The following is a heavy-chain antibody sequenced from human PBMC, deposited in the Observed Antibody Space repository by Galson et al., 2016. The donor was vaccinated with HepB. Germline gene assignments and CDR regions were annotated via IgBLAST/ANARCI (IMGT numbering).Heavy chain of an antibody. J-gene: IGHJ4*02. Sequence: SLRLSCATSGFTFGDYAMSWFRQASGKGLEWLAVIRSKSYGGSTEYAASVKDRFTISRDDSKSIAYLQMNSLTIEDTALDYCTREIDRASASTWGQGTLVTVSS. V-gene: IGHV3-49*03. CDR1: GFTFGDYA. CDR2: IRSKSYGGST. CDR3: TREIDRASAST. D-gene: IGHD1-1*01.